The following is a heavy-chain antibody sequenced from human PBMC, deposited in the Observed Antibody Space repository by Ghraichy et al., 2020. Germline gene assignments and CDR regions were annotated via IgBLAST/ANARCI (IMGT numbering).Heavy chain of an antibody. CDR2: ISSSSSYI. CDR3: ARDTSIVGPPFDY. D-gene: IGHD1-26*01. CDR1: GFTFSSYS. V-gene: IGHV3-21*01. Sequence: GGSLRLSCAASGFTFSSYSMNWVRQAPGKGLEWVSSISSSSSYIYYADSVKGRFTISRDNAKNSLYLQMNSLRAEDTAVYYCARDTSIVGPPFDYWGQGTLVTVSS. J-gene: IGHJ4*02.